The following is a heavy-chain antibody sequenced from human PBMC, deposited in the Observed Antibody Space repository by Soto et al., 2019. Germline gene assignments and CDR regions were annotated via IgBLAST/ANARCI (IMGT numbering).Heavy chain of an antibody. J-gene: IGHJ4*02. Sequence: GGSLRLSCTASGFDFSTYAMSWVRQAPGKGLEWVASISSGSGFVYYAASVKGRFTVSRDNAKNSLFLRMNTLTAEDTAVYFCATVSRLYFDSSTSLPYDYWGQGTLVTVSS. V-gene: IGHV3-21*01. CDR2: ISSGSGFV. D-gene: IGHD3-22*01. CDR3: ATVSRLYFDSSTSLPYDY. CDR1: GFDFSTYA.